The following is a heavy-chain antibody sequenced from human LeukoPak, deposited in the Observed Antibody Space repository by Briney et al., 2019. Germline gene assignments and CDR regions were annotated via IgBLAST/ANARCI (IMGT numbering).Heavy chain of an antibody. CDR3: ARGAPGSYCSGGSCPYFVY. V-gene: IGHV1-8*01. J-gene: IGHJ4*02. D-gene: IGHD2-15*01. CDR1: GSTFTSYD. CDR2: LNPNSGHT. Sequence: ASVKLSCEASGSTFTSYDVNWVRQATGQGLGWMGWLNPNSGHTGYAQKFQGRVTMTTNTAISTTYMELSRLRSEDTAVYYCARGAPGSYCSGGSCPYFVYWGEGTLVSVSS.